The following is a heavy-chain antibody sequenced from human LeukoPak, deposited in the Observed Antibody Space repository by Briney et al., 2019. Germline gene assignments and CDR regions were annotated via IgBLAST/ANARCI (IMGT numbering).Heavy chain of an antibody. CDR2: ISSSNGYT. V-gene: IGHV3-11*06. J-gene: IGHJ4*02. CDR1: GFPFSDYY. Sequence: PGGSLKLSCAAPGFPFSDYYMSWVRQAPGKGVEWVSYISSSNGYTNYADSVKGRFTISRDNAKNSLYLQMNSLRAEDTAVYYCARYRQWLFPDYWGQGTLVTVSS. CDR3: ARYRQWLFPDY. D-gene: IGHD6-19*01.